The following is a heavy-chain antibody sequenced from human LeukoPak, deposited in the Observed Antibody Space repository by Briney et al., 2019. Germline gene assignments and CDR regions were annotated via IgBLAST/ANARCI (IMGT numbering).Heavy chain of an antibody. CDR3: AETSSVAARGPFDI. Sequence: SETLSLTCSVSGYSISSGRFWGWIRRPPGKGLEWLGSIYNTGTTYLSPSLKNRLTISVDTSRNQVSLKLNSMTAADTAMYYCAETSSVAARGPFDIWGPGKVVTVSP. D-gene: IGHD6-6*01. J-gene: IGHJ3*02. CDR2: IYNTGTT. V-gene: IGHV4-38-2*01. CDR1: GYSISSGRF.